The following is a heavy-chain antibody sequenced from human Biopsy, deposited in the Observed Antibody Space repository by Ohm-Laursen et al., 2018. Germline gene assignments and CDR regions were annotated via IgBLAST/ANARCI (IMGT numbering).Heavy chain of an antibody. D-gene: IGHD3-22*01. CDR3: ARHGDFYYDSNIVIGALDI. CDR1: GGSISSYY. V-gene: IGHV4-59*08. Sequence: GTLSLTCTVSGGSISSYYWSWIRQPPGKGLEWIGNIYYSGITNYNPSLKSRASISVDTSKNQFSLKLSSVTAADTAVYYCARHGDFYYDSNIVIGALDIWGQGTMVTVSS. J-gene: IGHJ3*02. CDR2: IYYSGIT.